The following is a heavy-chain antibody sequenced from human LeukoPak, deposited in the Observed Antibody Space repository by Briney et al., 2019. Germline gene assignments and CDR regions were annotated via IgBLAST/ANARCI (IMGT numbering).Heavy chain of an antibody. CDR1: GFTFSSYA. Sequence: GGSLRLSCAAPGFTFSSYAMSWVRQAPGKGLEWVSAISGSGGSTYYADSVKGRFTISRDNSKNTLYLQMNSLRAEDTAVYYCAKWVTYYYDSSGYLDYSGQGTLVTVSS. V-gene: IGHV3-23*01. J-gene: IGHJ4*02. CDR3: AKWVTYYYDSSGYLDY. CDR2: ISGSGGST. D-gene: IGHD3-22*01.